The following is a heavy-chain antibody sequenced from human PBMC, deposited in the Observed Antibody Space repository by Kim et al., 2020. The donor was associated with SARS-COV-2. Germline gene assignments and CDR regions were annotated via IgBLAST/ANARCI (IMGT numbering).Heavy chain of an antibody. D-gene: IGHD3-22*01. V-gene: IGHV3-23*01. J-gene: IGHJ4*02. CDR2: ISANGRDT. Sequence: GGSLRLSCAASGFIFDHYAMNWVRQPPGKGLEWVSIISANGRDTNHADSVKGRFSISRDNSKNILYLQMNSLRAEDTAVYYCAKASSSYYYPHLDYWGQGTLVTVSS. CDR3: AKASSSYYYPHLDY. CDR1: GFIFDHYA.